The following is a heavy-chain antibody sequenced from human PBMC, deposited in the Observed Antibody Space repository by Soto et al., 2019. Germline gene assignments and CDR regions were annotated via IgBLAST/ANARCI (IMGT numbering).Heavy chain of an antibody. D-gene: IGHD1-1*01. CDR2: IYYSGST. Sequence: PSETLSLTCSVSGVSISSSSYYWGWIRQPPGKGLEWIGSIYYSGSTFYNPSLKSRVSISVDTSKNQFSLKLSSVTAADTALYYCARHRRSRVQEGNWFDPWGQGTLVTVSS. J-gene: IGHJ5*02. CDR3: ARHRRSRVQEGNWFDP. CDR1: GVSISSSSYY. V-gene: IGHV4-39*01.